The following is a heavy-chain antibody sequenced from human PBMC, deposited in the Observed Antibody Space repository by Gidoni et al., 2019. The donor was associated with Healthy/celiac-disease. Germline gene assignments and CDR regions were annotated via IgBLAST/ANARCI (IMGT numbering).Heavy chain of an antibody. D-gene: IGHD6-13*01. CDR2: ISGSGGST. V-gene: IGHV3-23*01. CDR3: Y. Sequence: EVQLLESGGGLVQPGGSLRLSCAASGFTFSSYAMSWVRQAPGKGLEWVSAISGSGGSTYSADSVKGRFTISRDNSKNTAVYYCAKDSAAAGLPEFDYWGQGTLVTVSS. CDR1: GFTFSSYA. J-gene: IGHJ4*02.